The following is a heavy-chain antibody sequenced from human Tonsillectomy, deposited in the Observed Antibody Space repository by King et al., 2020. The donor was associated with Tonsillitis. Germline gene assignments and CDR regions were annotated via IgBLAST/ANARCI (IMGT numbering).Heavy chain of an antibody. J-gene: IGHJ4*02. D-gene: IGHD6-6*01. CDR3: ARDSYRIQRAPRPDYDY. CDR2: IKKDGSAK. V-gene: IGHV3-7*01. CDR1: GFTFTNYW. Sequence: VQLVESGGGLVQPGGSLRLSCAASGFTFTNYWMTWVRQAPGKGLEWVANIKKDGSAKYYLDYVEGRFTISRDNAKNSLYLQMNSLRAEDTAVYFCARDSYRIQRAPRPDYDYWGQGTLVTVSS.